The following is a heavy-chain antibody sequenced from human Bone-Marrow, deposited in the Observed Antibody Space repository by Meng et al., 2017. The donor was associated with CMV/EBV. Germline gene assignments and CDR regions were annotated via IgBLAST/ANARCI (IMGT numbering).Heavy chain of an antibody. D-gene: IGHD3-10*01. CDR1: GGSISSYY. Sequence: SETLSLTCTVSGGSISSYYWGWIRQPPGKGLEWIGYIYYSGSTNYNPSLKSRVTISVDTSKNQFSLKLSSVTAADTAVDYCARLRMVRGVTAIDYWGQGTLVTVSS. CDR2: IYYSGST. J-gene: IGHJ4*02. CDR3: ARLRMVRGVTAIDY. V-gene: IGHV4-59*01.